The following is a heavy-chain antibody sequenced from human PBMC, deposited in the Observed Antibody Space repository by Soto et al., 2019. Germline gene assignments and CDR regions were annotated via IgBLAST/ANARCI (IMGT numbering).Heavy chain of an antibody. CDR2: ISSSGSTI. D-gene: IGHD3-22*01. Sequence: PGGSLRLSCAASGFTFSDYYMSWIRQAPGKGLECVSYISSSGSTIYYADSVKGRFTISRDNAKNSLYLQMNSLRAEDTAVYYCAIVPITMIVVVITEEDAFDIWGQGTMVTVSS. V-gene: IGHV3-11*01. CDR1: GFTFSDYY. J-gene: IGHJ3*02. CDR3: AIVPITMIVVVITEEDAFDI.